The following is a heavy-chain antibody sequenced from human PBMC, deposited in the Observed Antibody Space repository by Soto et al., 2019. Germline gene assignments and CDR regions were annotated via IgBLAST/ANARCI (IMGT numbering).Heavy chain of an antibody. CDR1: GYTFTSYD. Sequence: ASVKVSCKASGYTFTSYDINWVRQATGQGLEWMGWMNPNSGNTGYAQKFQGRVTMTRNTSISTAYMELSSLRSEDTAVYYCARELIVVVPAAITTTSGGYYLDVWGKGTSVIVSS. D-gene: IGHD2-2*01. CDR2: MNPNSGNT. CDR3: ARELIVVVPAAITTTSGGYYLDV. J-gene: IGHJ6*03. V-gene: IGHV1-8*01.